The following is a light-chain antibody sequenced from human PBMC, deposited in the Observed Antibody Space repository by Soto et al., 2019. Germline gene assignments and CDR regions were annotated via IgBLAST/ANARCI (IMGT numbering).Light chain of an antibody. CDR1: SSDVGSYNL. CDR2: EVS. Sequence: QSVLTQPASVSGSPGQSITISRTGTSSDVGSYNLVSWYQQPPGKAPKLMIYEVSKRPSGVSNRFSGSKSGNTASLTISGLQAEDEADYYCCSYAGSSTYVFGTGTRSPS. J-gene: IGLJ1*01. CDR3: CSYAGSSTYV. V-gene: IGLV2-23*02.